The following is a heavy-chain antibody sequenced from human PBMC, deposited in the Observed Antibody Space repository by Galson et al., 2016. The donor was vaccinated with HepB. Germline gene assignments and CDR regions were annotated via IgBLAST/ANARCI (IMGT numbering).Heavy chain of an antibody. CDR2: ISSGSAYR. CDR3: ARMRYSSGCLDGFDI. CDR1: GFIFSTYS. J-gene: IGHJ3*02. V-gene: IGHV3-21*01. Sequence: SLRLSCAASGFIFSTYSMNWVRQAPGKGLEWVSSISSGSAYRYYADSVKGRFTISRDNAKRSLYLQMNSLRAEDTAAYYCARMRYSSGCLDGFDIWGQGTMVTVSS. D-gene: IGHD6-19*01.